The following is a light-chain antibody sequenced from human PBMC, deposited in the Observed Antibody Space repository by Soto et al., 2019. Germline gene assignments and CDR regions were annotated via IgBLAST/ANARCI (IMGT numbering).Light chain of an antibody. CDR2: EVT. J-gene: IGLJ1*01. CDR3: SSYAGTKSRYV. CDR1: SSDVGGYNF. V-gene: IGLV2-8*01. Sequence: QSALTQPPSASGSRGQSVTISCTGTSSDVGGYNFVSWYQQHPGKAPKLILYEVTKRPSGVPDRFSGSKSGNTASLTVSGLQTEDEAHYCCSSYAGTKSRYVFGTGTKVTVL.